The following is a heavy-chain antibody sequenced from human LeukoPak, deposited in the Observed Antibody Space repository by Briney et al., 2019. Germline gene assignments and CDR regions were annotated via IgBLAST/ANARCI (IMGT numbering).Heavy chain of an antibody. CDR3: ARLKVKGILTMVRGRQNWFDP. CDR1: GGSISSNSYY. J-gene: IGHJ5*02. V-gene: IGHV4-39*07. D-gene: IGHD3-10*01. Sequence: SETLSLTCAVSGGSISSNSYYWSWIRQPPGKGLEWIGEINHSGSTNYNPSLKSRVTISVDTSKNQFSLKLSSVTAADTAVYYCARLKVKGILTMVRGRQNWFDPWGQGTLVTVSS. CDR2: INHSGST.